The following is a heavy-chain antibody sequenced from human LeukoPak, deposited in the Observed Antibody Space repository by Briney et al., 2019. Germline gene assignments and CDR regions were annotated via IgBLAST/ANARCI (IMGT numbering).Heavy chain of an antibody. V-gene: IGHV3-21*01. D-gene: IGHD1-26*01. Sequence: GGSLRLSCAASGLTFSSYSMNWVRQAPGKGVEWVSSISSSSSYIYYADSVKGRITISRDNAKNSLYLQMNSLRAEDTAVYYCASSPPFIVGATTFDYWGQGTLVTVSS. CDR2: ISSSSSYI. CDR1: GLTFSSYS. CDR3: ASSPPFIVGATTFDY. J-gene: IGHJ4*02.